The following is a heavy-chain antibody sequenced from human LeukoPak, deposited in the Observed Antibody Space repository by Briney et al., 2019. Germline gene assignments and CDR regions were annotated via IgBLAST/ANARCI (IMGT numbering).Heavy chain of an antibody. CDR1: GFTFSSYG. CDR3: AKGGYSNGRYYYYYMDV. D-gene: IGHD5-18*01. Sequence: GGSLRLSCTASGFTFSSYGMSWVRQAPGKGLEWVSAISGSGGSTYYADSAKGRFTISRDNSKNTLYLQMNSLRAEDTAVYYCAKGGYSNGRYYYYYMDVWGEGTTVTVSS. J-gene: IGHJ6*03. V-gene: IGHV3-23*01. CDR2: ISGSGGST.